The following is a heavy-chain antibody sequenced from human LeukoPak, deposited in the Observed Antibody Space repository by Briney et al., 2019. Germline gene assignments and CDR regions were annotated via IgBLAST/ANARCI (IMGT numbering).Heavy chain of an antibody. V-gene: IGHV3-30*18. CDR3: AKDYLVRGPHGMDV. CDR2: ISYDGSNK. Sequence: GGSLRLSCAASGFTLSSYGTHWVRQAPGKGLEWVAVISYDGSNKYYADSVEGRFTISRDNSKNTLFLQMNSLRAEDTAVYFCAKDYLVRGPHGMDVWGQGTTVTVSS. D-gene: IGHD3-10*01. J-gene: IGHJ6*02. CDR1: GFTLSSYG.